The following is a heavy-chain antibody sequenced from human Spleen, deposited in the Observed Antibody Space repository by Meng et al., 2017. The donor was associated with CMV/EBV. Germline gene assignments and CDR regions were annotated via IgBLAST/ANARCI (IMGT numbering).Heavy chain of an antibody. J-gene: IGHJ6*02. CDR2: INHSGST. V-gene: IGHV4-34*01. Sequence: SETLSLTCAVYGGSFSGYYWSWIRQPPGKGLEWIGEINHSGSTNYNPSLKSRVTISVDTSKNQFSLKLSSVTAADTAVYYCARGLKWELRSAPHYYYYYGMDVWGQGTTVTVSS. CDR1: GGSFSGYY. D-gene: IGHD1-26*01. CDR3: ARGLKWELRSAPHYYYYYGMDV.